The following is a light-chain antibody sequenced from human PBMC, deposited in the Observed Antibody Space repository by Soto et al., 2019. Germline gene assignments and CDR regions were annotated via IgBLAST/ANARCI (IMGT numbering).Light chain of an antibody. V-gene: IGKV3-20*01. CDR3: QQYGISPFT. Sequence: EVVLTQSPGTLSLSPGARATLSCRASQFVSSTYLAWYQQRPGQAPRLLIYGASSRATGIPDRFSGGGSETDFTLTISRLESEDSAVYYCQQYGISPFTFGGGTQWIS. J-gene: IGKJ4*01. CDR1: QFVSSTY. CDR2: GAS.